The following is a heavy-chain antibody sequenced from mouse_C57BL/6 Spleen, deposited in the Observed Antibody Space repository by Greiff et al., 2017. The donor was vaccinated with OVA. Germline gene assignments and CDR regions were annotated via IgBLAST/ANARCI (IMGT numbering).Heavy chain of an antibody. CDR2: IDPSDSYT. Sequence: QVQLQQPGAELVKPGASVKLSCKASGYTFTSYWMQWVKQRPGQGLEWIGEIDPSDSYTNYNQKFKGKATLTVDTSSSTAYMQLGSLTSEDSAVYYCASSGTSMDYWGQGTSVTVSS. D-gene: IGHD4-1*01. J-gene: IGHJ4*01. CDR1: GYTFTSYW. V-gene: IGHV1-50*01. CDR3: ASSGTSMDY.